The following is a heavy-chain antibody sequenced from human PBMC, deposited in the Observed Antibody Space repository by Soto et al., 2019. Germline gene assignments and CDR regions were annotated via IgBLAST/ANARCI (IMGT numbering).Heavy chain of an antibody. CDR2: IYYSGST. V-gene: IGHV4-59*01. CDR1: GGSISSYC. J-gene: IGHJ4*02. Sequence: LEILSLTCTVSGGSISSYCWSWIRQPPGKGLEWIGYIYYSGSTNYNPSLKSRVTISVDTSKNQFSLKLGSVTAADTAVYYCARSDGRYWGQGTLVTVSS. CDR3: ARSDGRY.